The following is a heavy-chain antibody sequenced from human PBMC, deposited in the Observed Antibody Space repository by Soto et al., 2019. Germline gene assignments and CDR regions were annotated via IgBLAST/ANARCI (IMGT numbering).Heavy chain of an antibody. CDR3: ARDNPYDFFDY. CDR2: TYHRSKWYK. J-gene: IGHJ4*02. Sequence: SQTLSLTCAISGDSVSTTSAAWSWIRQSPSRGLEWLGRTYHRSKWYKDYAVSVKSRVTINPDTSKNQLSLQLNSVTPEDTAVYYCARDNPYDFFDYWGQGTLVTVSS. V-gene: IGHV6-1*01. D-gene: IGHD3-3*01. CDR1: GDSVSTTSAA.